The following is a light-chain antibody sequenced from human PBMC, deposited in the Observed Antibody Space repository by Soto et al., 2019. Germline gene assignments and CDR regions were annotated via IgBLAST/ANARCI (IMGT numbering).Light chain of an antibody. Sequence: EVVMRQSPATLSVSPGEGATLSCRASQGIGDTLAWYQQKPGQAPRLLIFGASNRATDIPDRFSGSGSGTDFTLTISRLEPEDFAVYFCEQYGSSVKTLGQGTKVDIK. CDR1: QGIGDT. J-gene: IGKJ1*01. V-gene: IGKV3-20*01. CDR3: EQYGSSVKT. CDR2: GAS.